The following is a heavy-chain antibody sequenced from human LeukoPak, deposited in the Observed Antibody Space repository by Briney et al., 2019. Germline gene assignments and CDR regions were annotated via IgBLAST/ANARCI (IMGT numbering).Heavy chain of an antibody. V-gene: IGHV4-30-4*01. CDR3: ARKSRRWYASSGYYAY. CDR1: GGSISSGDYY. Sequence: SETLSLTCTVSGGSISSGDYYWSWIRQHPGKGLEWIGYIYYSGSTYYNPSLKSRVTISVDTSKNQFSLKLSSVTAADTAVYYCARKSRRWYASSGYYAYWGQGTLVTVSS. D-gene: IGHD3-22*01. J-gene: IGHJ4*02. CDR2: IYYSGST.